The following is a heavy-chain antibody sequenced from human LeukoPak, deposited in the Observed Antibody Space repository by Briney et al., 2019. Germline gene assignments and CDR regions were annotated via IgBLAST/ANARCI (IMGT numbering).Heavy chain of an antibody. J-gene: IGHJ4*02. D-gene: IGHD3-10*01. V-gene: IGHV4-34*01. CDR1: GGSFSGYY. Sequence: SETLSLTCAVYGGSFSGYYWSWIRQPPGKGLEWIGEINHSGSTNYNPSLKSRVTISVDTSKNQFSLKLSSVTAADTAVYYCAKDYYGSGSYAYWGQGTLVTVSS. CDR3: AKDYYGSGSYAY. CDR2: INHSGST.